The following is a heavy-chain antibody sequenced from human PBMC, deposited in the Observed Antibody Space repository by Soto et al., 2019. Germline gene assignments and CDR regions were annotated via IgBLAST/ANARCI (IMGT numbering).Heavy chain of an antibody. V-gene: IGHV1-46*01. CDR1: GYTFTSYY. D-gene: IGHD3-22*01. Sequence: GXSVKVSCKASGYTFTSYYMHWVRQAPGQGLEWMGIINPSGGSTSYAQKFQGRVTMTRDTSTSTVYMDLSSLRSEDTAVYYCATSDYYDSSGYYPNIWGQGTMVTVSS. CDR2: INPSGGST. J-gene: IGHJ3*02. CDR3: ATSDYYDSSGYYPNI.